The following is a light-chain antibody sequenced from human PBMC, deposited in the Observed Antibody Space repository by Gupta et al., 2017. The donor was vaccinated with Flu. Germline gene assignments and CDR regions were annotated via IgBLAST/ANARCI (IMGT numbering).Light chain of an antibody. CDR1: QSVSSSY. J-gene: IGKJ2*03. Sequence: EIVLTQSPGTLSLSTGERATLSCRASQSVSSSYLACYQQKPGQAPRLLIYGASSRATGIPDRFSGSGSGTDFTLTISRLEPEDFAVYYCQQYGSSPNSFGQGTKLEIK. V-gene: IGKV3-20*01. CDR3: QQYGSSPNS. CDR2: GAS.